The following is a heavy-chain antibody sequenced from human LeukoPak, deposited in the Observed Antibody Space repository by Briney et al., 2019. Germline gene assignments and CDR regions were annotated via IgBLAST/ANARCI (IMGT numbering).Heavy chain of an antibody. CDR2: IYYSGST. CDR1: GGSISSYY. CDR3: ARSLSGLRFEQHWFDP. V-gene: IGHV4-59*01. Sequence: SETLSLTCTVSGGSISSYYWSWIRQPPGKGLEWIGYIYYSGSTNYNPSLRSRVTISVDTSKNQVSLKVHYVTAADTAVYYCARSLSGLRFEQHWFDPWGQGTLVPVSS. J-gene: IGHJ5*02. D-gene: IGHD1/OR15-1a*01.